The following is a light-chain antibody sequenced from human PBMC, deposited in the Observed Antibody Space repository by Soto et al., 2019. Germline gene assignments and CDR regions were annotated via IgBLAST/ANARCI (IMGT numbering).Light chain of an antibody. CDR3: SSYSSSGTLYV. J-gene: IGLJ1*01. CDR2: DVS. CDR1: SIGVGDYNC. Sequence: QSALTQPASVSGSPGQSITISCTGSSIGVGDYNCVAWYQQHPDKAPKLMIFDVSSRPSGVSNRFSGSKSGSTASLTISGLQAEDEADYFCSSYSSSGTLYVFGTGTKLTVL. V-gene: IGLV2-14*03.